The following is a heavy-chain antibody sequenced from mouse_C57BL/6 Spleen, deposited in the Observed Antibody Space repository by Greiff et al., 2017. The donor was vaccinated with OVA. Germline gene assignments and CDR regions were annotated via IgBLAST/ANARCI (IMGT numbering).Heavy chain of an antibody. D-gene: IGHD3-2*02. CDR1: GYSFTDYN. V-gene: IGHV1-39*01. CDR3: ARVAVTAQATRDYAMDY. CDR2: INPNYGTT. Sequence: VQLQQSGPELVKPGASVKISCKASGYSFTDYNMNWVKQSNGKSLEWIGVINPNYGTTSYNQKFKGKATLTVDQSSSTAYMQLNSLTSEDSAVYYCARVAVTAQATRDYAMDYWGQGTSVTVSS. J-gene: IGHJ4*01.